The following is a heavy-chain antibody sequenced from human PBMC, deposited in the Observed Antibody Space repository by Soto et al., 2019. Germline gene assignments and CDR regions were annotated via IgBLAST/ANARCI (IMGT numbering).Heavy chain of an antibody. D-gene: IGHD5-18*01. CDR3: ARDMDTAMADSYYYYYGMDV. Sequence: SQTLSLTCAISGDSVSSNSAAWNWIRQSPSRGLEWLGRTYYRSKWYNDYAVSVKSRITINPDTSKNQFSLQLNSVTPEDTAVYYCARDMDTAMADSYYYYYGMDVWGQGTTVTVSS. CDR2: TYYRSKWYN. V-gene: IGHV6-1*01. J-gene: IGHJ6*02. CDR1: GDSVSSNSAA.